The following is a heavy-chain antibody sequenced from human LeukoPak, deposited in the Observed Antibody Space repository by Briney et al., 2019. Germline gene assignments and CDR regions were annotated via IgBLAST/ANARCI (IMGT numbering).Heavy chain of an antibody. D-gene: IGHD2/OR15-2a*01. Sequence: SETLSLTCTVSGGSISSSSYYWGWIRQPPGKGLEWIGTIYYSGSTYYNPSLKSRVTISVDTSKNQFSLKLSSVTAADTAVYFCARYLLSYYFDYWGQGTLVTVSS. CDR3: ARYLLSYYFDY. J-gene: IGHJ4*02. CDR2: IYYSGST. V-gene: IGHV4-39*01. CDR1: GGSISSSSYY.